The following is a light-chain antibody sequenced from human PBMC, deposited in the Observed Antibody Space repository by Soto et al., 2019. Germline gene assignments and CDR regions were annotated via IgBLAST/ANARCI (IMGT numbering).Light chain of an antibody. CDR1: SGAVTSGYY. V-gene: IGLV7-43*01. CDR2: STS. J-gene: IGLJ1*01. CDR3: LLAYGGVHV. Sequence: QAVVTQEPSLTVSPGGTVTLTCGASSGAVTSGYYPKWFQQKPDQAPRPLTYSTSNKYSWTPARFSGSLLGGTAALTLSRVPPEAEADYYCLLAYGGVHVFGPGTKLTVL.